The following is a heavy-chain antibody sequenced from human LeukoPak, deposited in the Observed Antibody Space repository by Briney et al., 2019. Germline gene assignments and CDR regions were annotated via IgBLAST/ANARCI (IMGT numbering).Heavy chain of an antibody. CDR2: IYNSGST. V-gene: IGHV4-59*01. D-gene: IGHD6-13*01. Sequence: PSETLSLTCTVSGGSISTYYWSWIRQPPGKGVEWIGYIYNSGSTNYNPSLQSRVTISVDTSKNQFSLRLTSVTAADTAMYYCAKAVAAAGRFGFDPWGQGTLVTVSS. CDR1: GGSISTYY. CDR3: AKAVAAAGRFGFDP. J-gene: IGHJ5*02.